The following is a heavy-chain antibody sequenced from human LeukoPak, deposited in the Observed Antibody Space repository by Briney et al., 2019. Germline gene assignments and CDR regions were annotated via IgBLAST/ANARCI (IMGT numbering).Heavy chain of an antibody. Sequence: SETLSLTCTVSGGSISSYYWNWIRQPPGKGLEWIGYIYTSGSTNYNPSLKSRVTISIDTSKDQFSLNLSSVTAADTAVYYCARLLGWSYYFDYWGQGTLVTVSS. CDR2: IYTSGST. CDR3: ARLLGWSYYFDY. V-gene: IGHV4-4*09. CDR1: GGSISSYY. D-gene: IGHD3/OR15-3a*01. J-gene: IGHJ4*02.